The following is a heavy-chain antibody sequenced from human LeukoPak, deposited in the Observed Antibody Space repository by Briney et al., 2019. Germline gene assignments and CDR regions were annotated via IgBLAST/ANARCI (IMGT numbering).Heavy chain of an antibody. J-gene: IGHJ3*02. V-gene: IGHV4-59*01. D-gene: IGHD3-22*01. CDR3: ARGGMENGYHSNDGFDI. CDR1: GGTISAYY. Sequence: SGPTLLTPSATHSVTCSASGGTISAYYGSWHRKPPGKVEECIGYIYHSSSTKSNLTLKNPYTMSVDRSRNPFTLTPTSFTASDTAVYYCARGGMENGYHSNDGFDIWGQGTMVTVSS. CDR2: IYHSSST.